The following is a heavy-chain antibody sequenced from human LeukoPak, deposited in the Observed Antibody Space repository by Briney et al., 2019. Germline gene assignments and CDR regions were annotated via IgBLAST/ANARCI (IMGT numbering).Heavy chain of an antibody. V-gene: IGHV3-9*03. CDR3: VRGVGDYCRGGSCYYFDY. J-gene: IGHJ4*02. CDR2: ISWNSGSI. D-gene: IGHD2-15*01. Sequence: GGSLRLSCAASGFTFSDGWMNWVRQAPGKGLEWVSGISWNSGSIDYAVSVKGRFTISRDNAKNSLYLQMNSLRAEDMAFYYCVRGVGDYCRGGSCYYFDYWGQGTLVTVYS. CDR1: GFTFSDGW.